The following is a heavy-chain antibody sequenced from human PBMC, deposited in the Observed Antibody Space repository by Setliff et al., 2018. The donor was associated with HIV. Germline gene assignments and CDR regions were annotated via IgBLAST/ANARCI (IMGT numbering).Heavy chain of an antibody. J-gene: IGHJ5*02. CDR3: ALPYCSGGNCWSSASLPPAGWFDP. V-gene: IGHV1-69*05. CDR2: IIPMYGVT. D-gene: IGHD2-15*01. CDR1: GGTFSSYV. Sequence: SVKVSCKASGGTFSSYVISWVRQAPGQGPEWMGGIIPMYGVTNYAQKFQGRVTITTDESTSTAYMELSSLRSGDTAVYYCALPYCSGGNCWSSASLPPAGWFDPWGQGTLVTVSS.